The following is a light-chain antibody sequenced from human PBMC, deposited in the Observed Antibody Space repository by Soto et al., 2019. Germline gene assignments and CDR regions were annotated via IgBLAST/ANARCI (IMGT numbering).Light chain of an antibody. V-gene: IGKV3-11*01. Sequence: EIVLTQSPATLSLSPGERATLSCRASQSVSSYLAWYQQKPGQAPRLLIYDASNRTTGIPARFSSSGSGTDFTLTISSLAPEDFAVYYCQQRSNWSTFGQGTKLEIK. CDR1: QSVSSY. CDR3: QQRSNWST. CDR2: DAS. J-gene: IGKJ2*02.